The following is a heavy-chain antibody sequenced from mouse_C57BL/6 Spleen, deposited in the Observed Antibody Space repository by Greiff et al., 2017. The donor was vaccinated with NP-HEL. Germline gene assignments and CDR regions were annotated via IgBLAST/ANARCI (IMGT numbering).Heavy chain of an antibody. D-gene: IGHD1-1*02. CDR2: IDPETGGT. CDR1: GYTFTDYE. Sequence: QVQLQQSGAELVRPGASVTLSCKASGYTFTDYEMHWVKQTPVHGLEWIGAIDPETGGTAYNQKFKGKAILTADKSSSTAYMELRSLTSEDSAVYYCTRRWPYYAMDYWGQGTSVTVSS. CDR3: TRRWPYYAMDY. J-gene: IGHJ4*01. V-gene: IGHV1-15*01.